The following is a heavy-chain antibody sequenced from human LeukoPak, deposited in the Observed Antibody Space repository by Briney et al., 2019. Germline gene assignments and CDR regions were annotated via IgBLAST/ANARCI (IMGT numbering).Heavy chain of an antibody. CDR3: ATNNWHGLINYYYYGVDV. V-gene: IGHV1-69*05. Sequence: SVKVSCKASGGTFNNYAISWVRQAPGQGLEWMGGIIPIFGTANYAQKVQGRVTITTDESTTTAYMELTSLRSEDTAVYYCATNNWHGLINYYYYGVDVWGQGTAVTVFS. J-gene: IGHJ6*02. CDR1: GGTFNNYA. CDR2: IIPIFGTA. D-gene: IGHD1-1*01.